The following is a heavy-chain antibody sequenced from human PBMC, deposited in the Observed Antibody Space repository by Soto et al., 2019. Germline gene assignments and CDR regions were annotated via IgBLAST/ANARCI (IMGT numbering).Heavy chain of an antibody. J-gene: IGHJ5*02. Sequence: ASVKVSCKASGYTFTGYYMHWVRQAPGQGLEWMGWVNPNSGCTNYAQKFQGRVTMSRDTSISTAYMELSRLRSDDTAVYYCARGNPSSWYRFDLWGQGTLVTVSS. CDR2: VNPNSGCT. V-gene: IGHV1-2*02. CDR3: ARGNPSSWYRFDL. CDR1: GYTFTGYY. D-gene: IGHD6-13*01.